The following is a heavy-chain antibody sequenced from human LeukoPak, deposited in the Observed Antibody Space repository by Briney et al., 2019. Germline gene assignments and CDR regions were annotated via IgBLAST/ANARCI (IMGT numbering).Heavy chain of an antibody. J-gene: IGHJ6*02. V-gene: IGHV4-59*11. CDR1: GGSISGHY. Sequence: SETLSLTCTVSGGSISGHYWTWIRQPPGKGLEWIGQIHYSGRPDSNPSLKSRVTISVDTSKTQLSLKVTSVTGADTAVYYCARFGVDYDMDVWGQGTTVTVSS. CDR2: IHYSGRP. CDR3: ARFGVDYDMDV. D-gene: IGHD3-16*01.